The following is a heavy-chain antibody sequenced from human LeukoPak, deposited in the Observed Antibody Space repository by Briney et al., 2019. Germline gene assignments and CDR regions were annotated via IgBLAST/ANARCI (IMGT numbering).Heavy chain of an antibody. CDR1: RFTFSSYA. D-gene: IGHD3-22*01. Sequence: GGSLRLSCAASRFTFSSYAMHWVRQAPGKGLEWVAVISYDGSNKYYADSVKGRFIISRDNSKNTLYLQMNSLRAEDTAVYYCARVLNTMIVVVSGDAFDIWGQGTMVTVSS. CDR2: ISYDGSNK. V-gene: IGHV3-30-3*01. CDR3: ARVLNTMIVVVSGDAFDI. J-gene: IGHJ3*02.